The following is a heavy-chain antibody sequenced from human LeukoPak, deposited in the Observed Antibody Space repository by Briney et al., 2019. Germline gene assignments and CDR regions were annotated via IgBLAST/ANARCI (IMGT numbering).Heavy chain of an antibody. CDR3: ARDLWAASGKVHYYYYGMDV. J-gene: IGHJ6*02. V-gene: IGHV3-33*08. CDR1: GFSFRSYW. Sequence: GGSLRLSCAASGFSFRSYWMTWVRQAPGKGLEWVAVIWYDGSNKYYADSVKGRFTISRDNSKNTLYLQMNSLRAEDTAVYYCARDLWAASGKVHYYYYGMDVWGQGTTVTVSS. CDR2: IWYDGSNK. D-gene: IGHD3-16*01.